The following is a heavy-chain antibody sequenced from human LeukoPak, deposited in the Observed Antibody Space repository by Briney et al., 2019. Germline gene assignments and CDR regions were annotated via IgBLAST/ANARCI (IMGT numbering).Heavy chain of an antibody. D-gene: IGHD3-10*01. CDR1: GFTFSSYG. CDR3: AKVYGSGTYSSEPNWFDP. CDR2: IRYDGSNK. V-gene: IGHV3-30*02. J-gene: IGHJ5*02. Sequence: GGSLRLSCAASGFTFSSYGMHWVRQAPGKGLEWVAFIRYDGSNKYYADSVKGRFTISRDNSKNTLYLQMNSLRAEDTAVYYCAKVYGSGTYSSEPNWFDPWGQGTLVTVS.